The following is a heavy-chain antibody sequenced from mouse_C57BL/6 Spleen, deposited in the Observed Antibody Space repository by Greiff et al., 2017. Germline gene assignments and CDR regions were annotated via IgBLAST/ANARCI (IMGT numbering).Heavy chain of an antibody. CDR3: AKIYGSSHYAMDY. CDR1: GYTFTSYW. J-gene: IGHJ4*01. Sequence: VQLQQPGTELVKPGASVKLSCKASGYTFTSYWMHWVKQRPGQGLEWIGNINPSNGGTNNNEKFESKATLTVDNSSSTAYMQISSLTSEDSAVDYCAKIYGSSHYAMDYWGQGTSVTVSS. D-gene: IGHD1-1*01. V-gene: IGHV1-53*01. CDR2: INPSNGGT.